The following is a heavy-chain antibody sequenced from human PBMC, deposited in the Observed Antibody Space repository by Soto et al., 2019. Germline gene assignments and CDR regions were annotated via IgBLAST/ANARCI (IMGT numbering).Heavy chain of an antibody. CDR2: ISSSGTGI. Sequence: QVQLVESGGGLVKPGGSLRLSCAASGFTFRDYYMTWIRQAPGKGLDWVAYISSSGTGIYYADSAKGRLTISRDNTKNSLYLQMSSLRAEDTAVYYCARAYSDAFDIWGQGTMVTVSS. CDR3: ARAYSDAFDI. CDR1: GFTFRDYY. J-gene: IGHJ3*02. D-gene: IGHD2-15*01. V-gene: IGHV3-11*01.